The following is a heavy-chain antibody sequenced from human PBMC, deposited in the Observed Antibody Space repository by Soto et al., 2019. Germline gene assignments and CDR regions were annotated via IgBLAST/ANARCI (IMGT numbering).Heavy chain of an antibody. V-gene: IGHV1-8*01. CDR1: GYTFTDYD. J-gene: IGHJ4*02. D-gene: IGHD2-2*03. CDR2: VSPDSGNS. CDR3: EVTTGY. Sequence: ASVKVSCKTSGYTFTDYDSNWVRQAPGQGLEWMGWVSPDSGNSGYAKQFQGRVTMTRDTSISTVYMELNSLTSEDTAVYYCEVTTGYWGQGTMVTVSS.